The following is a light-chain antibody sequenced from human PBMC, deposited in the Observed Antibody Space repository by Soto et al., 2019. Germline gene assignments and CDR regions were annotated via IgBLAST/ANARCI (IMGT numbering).Light chain of an antibody. J-gene: IGKJ1*01. CDR1: QSVDRN. V-gene: IGKV3D-15*01. CDR2: DAS. Sequence: TVMTQSPATLSVSPGEGATVSCRASQSVDRNLAWYQQKPGQAPRLLIYDASTRASGMPARFSGGGSGTEFTHTIDSLQSEDFAVYYCLQYRYWPRTFGQGTKVEIK. CDR3: LQYRYWPRT.